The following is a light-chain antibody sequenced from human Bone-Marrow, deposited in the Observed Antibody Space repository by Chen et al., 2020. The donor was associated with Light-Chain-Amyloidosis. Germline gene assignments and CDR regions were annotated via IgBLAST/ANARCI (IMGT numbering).Light chain of an antibody. Sequence: DIQMTQSPPSVSSSIGDRVTITCRASQDVASGVAWYQQKPGRAPKLLMYATSVLQSGVSLRFSGSGSGTDFSLPITSLQPEDLAVYYCQQASTYPPWTYGQGTKVEIK. CDR2: ATS. V-gene: IGKV1-12*01. J-gene: IGKJ1*01. CDR3: QQASTYPPWT. CDR1: QDVASG.